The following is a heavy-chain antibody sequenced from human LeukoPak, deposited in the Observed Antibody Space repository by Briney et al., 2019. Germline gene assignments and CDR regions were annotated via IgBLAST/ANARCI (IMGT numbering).Heavy chain of an antibody. V-gene: IGHV3-11*05. J-gene: IGHJ4*02. CDR1: EFTFSDYY. Sequence: GGSLRLSCAASEFTFSDYYMNWIRQAPGKGLEWLSYISGSSSHTNYADSVKGRFTISRDNAKKSLCLQMNSLRAEDSAVYYCARGGGYYFDYWGQGTLVTVSS. CDR3: ARGGGYYFDY. CDR2: ISGSSSHT. D-gene: IGHD6-13*01.